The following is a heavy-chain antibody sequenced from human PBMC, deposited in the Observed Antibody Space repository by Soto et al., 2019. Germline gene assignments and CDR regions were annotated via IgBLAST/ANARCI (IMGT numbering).Heavy chain of an antibody. CDR2: IFYSGST. V-gene: IGHV4-59*01. Sequence: SETLSLTCTLSGASISDNYWSWIRQPPGKGLEWIGYIFYSGSTNYNPSLESRVTISIDTPKNQFSLRLNSVTAADTAVDYCARIDPPLMPAWFDPWGQGTLVTVSS. J-gene: IGHJ5*02. CDR3: ARIDPPLMPAWFDP. CDR1: GASISDNY. D-gene: IGHD2-2*01.